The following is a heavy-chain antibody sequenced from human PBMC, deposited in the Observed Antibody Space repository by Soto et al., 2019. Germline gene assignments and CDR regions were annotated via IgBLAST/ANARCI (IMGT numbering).Heavy chain of an antibody. Sequence: QVQLVQSGAEVKNPGASVKVSCKASGYTFTDYGISWVRQAPGQGLEWMGWISTHNGDTKYARNLQGRLIMTTDTSTTTGYMELTSLRSDDTAVYYCARAYCISTSCYGSDFWGRGTLVTVSS. J-gene: IGHJ4*02. D-gene: IGHD2-2*01. CDR3: ARAYCISTSCYGSDF. CDR2: ISTHNGDT. V-gene: IGHV1-18*01. CDR1: GYTFTDYG.